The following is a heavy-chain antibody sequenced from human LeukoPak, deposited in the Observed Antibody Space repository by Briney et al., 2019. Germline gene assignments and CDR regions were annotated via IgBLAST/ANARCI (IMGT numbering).Heavy chain of an antibody. CDR2: ISGSGGST. CDR1: GFTLSSYA. Sequence: GGSLRLSCAASGFTLSSYAMSWVRQAPGKGLEWVSGISGSGGSTYYADSVKGRFTISRDNSKNTLYLQMNGLRAEDTAVYYCAKDFGYCINGVCYGTPFDYWGQGTLVTVSS. V-gene: IGHV3-23*01. D-gene: IGHD2-8*01. J-gene: IGHJ4*02. CDR3: AKDFGYCINGVCYGTPFDY.